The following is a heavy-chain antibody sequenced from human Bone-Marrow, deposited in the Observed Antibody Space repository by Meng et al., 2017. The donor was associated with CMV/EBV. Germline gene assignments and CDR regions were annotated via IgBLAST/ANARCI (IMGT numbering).Heavy chain of an antibody. CDR3: ARVRRYCSSTSCYRTMDV. CDR1: AYTFTSCD. J-gene: IGHJ6*02. D-gene: IGHD2-2*01. CDR2: INPNSGGT. Sequence: ASVKVSCKASAYTFTSCDTGSVRQAPGQGLEWMGWINPNSGGTNYAQKFQGRVTMTRDTSISTAYMELSRLRSDDTAVYYCARVRRYCSSTSCYRTMDVWGQGTTVTVSS. V-gene: IGHV1-2*02.